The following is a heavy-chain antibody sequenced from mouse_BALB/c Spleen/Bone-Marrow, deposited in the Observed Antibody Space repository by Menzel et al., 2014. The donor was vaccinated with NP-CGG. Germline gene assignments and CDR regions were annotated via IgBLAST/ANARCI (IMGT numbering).Heavy chain of an antibody. V-gene: IGHV1-4*01. Sequence: QVQLQKSGAELARTGASVKMSCKASGYTFTSYTMHWVKQRPGQGLEWIGYINPSSGYTNYNQKFKDKATLTADKSSSTAYMRLSSLTSEDSAVYYCARSLRWYFDFWGAGTTVTVSS. J-gene: IGHJ1*01. CDR3: ARSLRWYFDF. CDR2: INPSSGYT. D-gene: IGHD1-1*01. CDR1: GYTFTSYT.